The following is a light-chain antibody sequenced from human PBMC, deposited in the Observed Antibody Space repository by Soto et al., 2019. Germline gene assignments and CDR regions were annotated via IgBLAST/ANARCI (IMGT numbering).Light chain of an antibody. CDR2: GAS. V-gene: IGKV3-15*01. CDR3: QHFNSWPLL. CDR1: QSVNNR. Sequence: EIVMTQSPAMLSVSPGERATLSCRDSQSVNNRLAWYQQKAGQPPRLLIYGASTRATGIPARFSGSGSGTEFTLTISSLQSEAFAVYYCQHFNSWPLLFGQGTKVEIK. J-gene: IGKJ1*01.